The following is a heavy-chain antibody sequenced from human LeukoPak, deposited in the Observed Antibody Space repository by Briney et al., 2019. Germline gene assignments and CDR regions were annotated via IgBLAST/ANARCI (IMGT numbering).Heavy chain of an antibody. CDR2: IWSDGTNT. CDR1: GFMFTDYG. Sequence: GGSLRLSCAASGFMFTDYGMHWVRQAPGKGLEWVAVIWSDGTNTYYSDSVKGRFAISRDDSNDMVYLQMSRLRAEDTAIYYCAKDIQRGFDYTNSLDYWGQGTLVTVSS. CDR3: AKDIQRGFDYTNSLDY. V-gene: IGHV3-33*06. J-gene: IGHJ4*02. D-gene: IGHD4-11*01.